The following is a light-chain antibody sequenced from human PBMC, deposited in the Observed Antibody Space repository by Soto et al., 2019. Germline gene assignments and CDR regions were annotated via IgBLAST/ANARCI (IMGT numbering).Light chain of an antibody. CDR3: QQYNNWPPEYT. CDR1: QSVSSN. J-gene: IGKJ2*01. CDR2: GAS. Sequence: EIVMTQSPATLSVSPGERATLSCRASQSVSSNLAWYQQKPGQAPRLLINGASTRATGIPARFSGSGSGTEVTLTISSLQSEDFAVYYCQQYNNWPPEYTFGQGTKLAIK. V-gene: IGKV3-15*01.